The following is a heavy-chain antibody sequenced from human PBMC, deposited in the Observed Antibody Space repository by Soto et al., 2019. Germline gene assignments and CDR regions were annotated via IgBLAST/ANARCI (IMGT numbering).Heavy chain of an antibody. V-gene: IGHV2-5*02. Sequence: SGPTLVNPTQTLTLTCTFSGFSLSTSGVGVGWIRQPPGRALEWLALIYWDDDKRYSPSLKSRLTITKDTSKNQVVLTMTNMEPGDTPTSSGAQRLQWEQKFREGSDPWAQGPRVTVSS. CDR3: AQRLQWEQKFREGSDP. J-gene: IGHJ5*02. D-gene: IGHD1-26*01. CDR2: IYWDDDK. CDR1: GFSLSTSGVG.